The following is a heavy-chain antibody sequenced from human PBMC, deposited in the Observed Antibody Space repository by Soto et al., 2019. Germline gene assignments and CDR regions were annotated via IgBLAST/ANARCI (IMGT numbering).Heavy chain of an antibody. CDR3: ARGSKGTYGMDV. J-gene: IGHJ6*02. V-gene: IGHV3-13*01. CDR1: GYTIRSYD. D-gene: IGHD3-10*01. CDR2: IGSAGDS. Sequence: LRLSCAASGYTIRSYDMHWVRQVTGKGLEWVSVIGSAGDSNYAPSVKGRFTISRENAKNSLYLQMNSLRAGDTAVYYCARGSKGTYGMDVWGQGTTVTVS.